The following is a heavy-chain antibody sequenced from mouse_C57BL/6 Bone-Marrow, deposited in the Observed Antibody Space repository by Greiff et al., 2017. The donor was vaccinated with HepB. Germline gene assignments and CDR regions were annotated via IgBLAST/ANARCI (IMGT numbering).Heavy chain of an antibody. Sequence: VQLQQSGAELMKPGASVKLSCKATGYTFTGYWIEWVKQRPGHGLEWIGEILPGSGSTNYNEKFKGKATFTADTSSNTAYMQLSSQTTEDSAIYYCARRGDDYAWFAYWGQGTLVTVSA. D-gene: IGHD2-4*01. CDR3: ARRGDDYAWFAY. J-gene: IGHJ3*01. CDR1: GYTFTGYW. CDR2: ILPGSGST. V-gene: IGHV1-9*01.